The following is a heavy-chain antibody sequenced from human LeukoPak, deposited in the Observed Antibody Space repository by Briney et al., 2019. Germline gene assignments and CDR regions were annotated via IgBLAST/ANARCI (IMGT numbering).Heavy chain of an antibody. CDR3: AKALGLELPLFGY. D-gene: IGHD1-7*01. CDR1: GFTFSSYS. Sequence: GGSLRLSCAASGFTFSSYSMNWVRQAPGKGLEWVSSISSSSSYIYYADSVKGRFTISRDNSKNTLYLQMNSLRAEDTAVYYCAKALGLELPLFGYWGQGTLVTVSS. CDR2: ISSSSSYI. J-gene: IGHJ4*02. V-gene: IGHV3-21*04.